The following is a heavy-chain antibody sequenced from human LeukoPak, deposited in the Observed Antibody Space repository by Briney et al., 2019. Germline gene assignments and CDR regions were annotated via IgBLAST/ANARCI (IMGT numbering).Heavy chain of an antibody. J-gene: IGHJ4*02. Sequence: GGSLRLSCAASGFTFSGDWMHWVRQAPGKGLVWVSHVSSAGYTTRYANSVKGRFTISRDNAKNTLYLQMNSLRAEDTAVYYCAREQGALDSWGQGTLVTVSS. V-gene: IGHV3-74*01. CDR3: AREQGALDS. CDR1: GFTFSGDW. CDR2: VSSAGYTT.